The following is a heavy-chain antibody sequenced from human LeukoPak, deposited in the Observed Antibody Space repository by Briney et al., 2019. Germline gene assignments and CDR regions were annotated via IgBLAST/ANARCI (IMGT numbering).Heavy chain of an antibody. V-gene: IGHV1-8*02. CDR2: MNPNSGNS. Sequence: GASVKVSCKASGYTFTGYYMHWVRQAPGQGLEWMGWMNPNSGNSGFAQKFQGRVTMTRNTSIATAYMEMTNLRFDDTAVYYCVDPDRWGQGTLVTVSS. J-gene: IGHJ1*01. CDR1: GYTFTGYY. CDR3: VDPDR. D-gene: IGHD3-22*01.